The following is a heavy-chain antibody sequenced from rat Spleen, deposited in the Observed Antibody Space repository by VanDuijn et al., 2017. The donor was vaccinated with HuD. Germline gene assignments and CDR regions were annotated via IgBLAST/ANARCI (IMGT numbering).Heavy chain of an antibody. CDR1: GFTFSNYY. D-gene: IGHD1-12*02. Sequence: EVQLVESGGGLVQPGRSLKLSCAASGFTFSNYYMAWVRQAPKKGLEWVATISTSGSRTYYPDSVKGRFTISRDNAKSSLYLQMNSLKSEDTATYYCAADYFDGTYYPFDYWGQGIMVTVSS. V-gene: IGHV5-27*01. CDR3: AADYFDGTYYPFDY. CDR2: ISTSGSRT. J-gene: IGHJ2*01.